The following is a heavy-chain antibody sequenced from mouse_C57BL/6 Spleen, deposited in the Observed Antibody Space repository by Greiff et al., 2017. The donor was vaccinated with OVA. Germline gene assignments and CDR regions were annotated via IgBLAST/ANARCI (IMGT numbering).Heavy chain of an antibody. Sequence: VQLQQSGPVLVKPGASVKMSCKASGYTFTDYYMNWVNQSHGKSLEWIGVITPYNGGTSYNQKFKGKATMTVDKYSSTAYMELNSLTSEDSAVYCCARGGVDPYWYFDVWGTGTTVTVSS. CDR2: ITPYNGGT. J-gene: IGHJ1*03. CDR3: ARGGVDPYWYFDV. V-gene: IGHV1-19*01. D-gene: IGHD1-3*01. CDR1: GYTFTDYY.